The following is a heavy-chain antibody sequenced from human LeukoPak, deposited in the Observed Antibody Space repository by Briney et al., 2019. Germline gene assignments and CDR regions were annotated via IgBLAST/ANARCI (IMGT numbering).Heavy chain of an antibody. CDR1: GFTFSNYN. D-gene: IGHD1-26*01. CDR3: AKVYRGFGATTHPLHY. Sequence: GGSLRLSCAASGFTFSNYNMNWVRQAPGMGLEWVSSISSTSTYIYYADSVKGRFTISRDNAKNSLHLQMNSLRAEDTAVYHCAKVYRGFGATTHPLHYWGQGTPVTVSS. V-gene: IGHV3-21*01. J-gene: IGHJ4*02. CDR2: ISSTSTYI.